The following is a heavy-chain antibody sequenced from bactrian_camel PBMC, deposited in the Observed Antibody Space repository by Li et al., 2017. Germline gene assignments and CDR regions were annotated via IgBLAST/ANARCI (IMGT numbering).Heavy chain of an antibody. J-gene: IGHJ4*01. CDR3: SADTGPTPGEPYECYSPSVG. Sequence: VQLVESGGGSVQAGGSLRLSCVVSGAIDSSYCLGWFRQAPGKEREAVAAFYPYGGAAHYADSVKGRFTISLDNAKNTLYLQMNSLKPEDSAMYYCSADTGPTPGEPYECYSPSVGRGQGTQVTVS. D-gene: IGHD1*01. CDR2: FYPYGGAA. CDR1: GAIDSSYC. V-gene: IGHV3S6*01.